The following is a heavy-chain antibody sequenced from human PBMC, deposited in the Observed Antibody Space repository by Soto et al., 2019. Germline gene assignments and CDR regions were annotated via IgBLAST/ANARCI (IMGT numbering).Heavy chain of an antibody. J-gene: IGHJ4*02. D-gene: IGHD6-19*01. CDR3: ARGYRSIAVAGTIDY. V-gene: IGHV1-2*04. CDR1: GYTFTGYY. Sequence: ASVTVSCKASGYTFTGYYMHWVRQAPGQGLEWMGWINPNSGGTNYAQKFQGWVTMTRDTSISTAYMELSRLRSDDTAVYYCARGYRSIAVAGTIDYWGQGTLVTGSS. CDR2: INPNSGGT.